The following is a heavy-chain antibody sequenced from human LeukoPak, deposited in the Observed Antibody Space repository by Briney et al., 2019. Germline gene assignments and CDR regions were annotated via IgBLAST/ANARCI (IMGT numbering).Heavy chain of an antibody. CDR2: ISWDGGST. D-gene: IGHD1-26*01. V-gene: IGHV3-43*01. CDR3: AKGIVGATTVGAFDI. Sequence: GGSLRLSCAASGFTFSSYTMHWVRQAPGKGLEWVSLISWDGGSTYYADSVKGRLTISRDNSKNSLYLQMNSLRTEDTALYYCAKGIVGATTVGAFDIWGQGTMVTVSP. CDR1: GFTFSSYT. J-gene: IGHJ3*02.